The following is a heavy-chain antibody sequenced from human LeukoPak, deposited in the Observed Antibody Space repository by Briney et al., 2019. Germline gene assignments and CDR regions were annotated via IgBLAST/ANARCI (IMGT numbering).Heavy chain of an antibody. V-gene: IGHV4-31*03. CDR1: GGSISSGGYH. D-gene: IGHD4-17*01. CDR3: ARATTTVTRPLPPYYFDY. CDR2: IYYSGST. J-gene: IGHJ4*02. Sequence: SQTLSLTCTVSGGSISSGGYHWSWLRQHPGTGLEWIGYIYYSGSTYYNPSLKSRVTISVDTSKNQFSLKLSSVTAADTAVYYCARATTTVTRPLPPYYFDYWGQGTLVTVSS.